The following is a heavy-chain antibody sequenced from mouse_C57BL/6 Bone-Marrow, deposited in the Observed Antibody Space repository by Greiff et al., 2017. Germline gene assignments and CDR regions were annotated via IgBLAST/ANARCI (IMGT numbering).Heavy chain of an antibody. Sequence: VQLQQSGAELVRPGASVKLSCTASGFNFKDAYMHWVKQRPEQGLEGIGWIDPENGDTEYASNFQGKATITADTSSYTAYLQLSSLTSEDTAVYYCTTVVHYWGQGTTLTVSS. V-gene: IGHV14-4*01. D-gene: IGHD1-1*01. CDR3: TTVVHY. CDR1: GFNFKDAY. CDR2: IDPENGDT. J-gene: IGHJ2*01.